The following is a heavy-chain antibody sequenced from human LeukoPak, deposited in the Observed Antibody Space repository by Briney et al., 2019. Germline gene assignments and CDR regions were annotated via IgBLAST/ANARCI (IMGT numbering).Heavy chain of an antibody. J-gene: IGHJ4*02. CDR3: ARDRDYHDGSGYYYVLDY. Sequence: VSVKVSCKASGYSFTSYYMHWVRQAPGQGLEWMGIINPNVGGTRYAQKFQGRVTMTRDMSTSTVYMELSSLRSEDTAMYYCARDRDYHDGSGYYYVLDYWGQGTLVTVSS. CDR1: GYSFTSYY. V-gene: IGHV1-46*01. D-gene: IGHD3-22*01. CDR2: INPNVGGT.